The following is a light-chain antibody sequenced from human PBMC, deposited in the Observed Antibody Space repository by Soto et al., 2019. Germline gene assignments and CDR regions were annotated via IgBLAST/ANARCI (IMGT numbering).Light chain of an antibody. CDR3: QQSYNSHT. V-gene: IGKV1-33*01. J-gene: IGKJ2*01. CDR1: HDIGTY. Sequence: DVQMTQSPSSLSASVGDRVTITCQASHDIGTYLNWYQHKPGKAPKLLIFDTSHLATGVPARFSGGGSETHFTLTISSLQPEDFATYYCQQSYNSHTFGQGTKLEIK. CDR2: DTS.